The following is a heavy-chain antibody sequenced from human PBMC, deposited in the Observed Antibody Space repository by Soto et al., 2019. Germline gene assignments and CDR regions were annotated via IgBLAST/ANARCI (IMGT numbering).Heavy chain of an antibody. V-gene: IGHV1-2*02. CDR2: INPNSGDT. D-gene: IGHD1-26*01. Sequence: XSVKVFCKASGYSFTGYYVHWVRQAPGQGLEWMGWINPNSGDTYLAQRFQGRVTMNRDTSIGTAYMELRGLTSDDTAEYYCAKGGAIVAAGTRVYLYNAMDVWGQGTTVTVSS. J-gene: IGHJ6*02. CDR3: AKGGAIVAAGTRVYLYNAMDV. CDR1: GYSFTGYY.